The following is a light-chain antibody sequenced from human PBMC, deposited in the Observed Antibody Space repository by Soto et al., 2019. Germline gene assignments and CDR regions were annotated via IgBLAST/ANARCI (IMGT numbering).Light chain of an antibody. J-gene: IGKJ2*01. CDR1: QSISSS. Sequence: DIQVTQSPPSLSASVGDRVTITCRASQSISSSLNWYQHKPGKAPKVLIYAASSLQSGVPSRFSGSGSGTDFALTISSLQPEDFATYYCQQSDSTPYSFGQGTKLEIK. CDR3: QQSDSTPYS. V-gene: IGKV1-39*01. CDR2: AAS.